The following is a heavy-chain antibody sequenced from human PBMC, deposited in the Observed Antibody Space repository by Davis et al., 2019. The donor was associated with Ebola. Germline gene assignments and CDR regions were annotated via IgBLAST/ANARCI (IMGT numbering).Heavy chain of an antibody. J-gene: IGHJ4*02. D-gene: IGHD5-18*01. CDR2: ISSSGSTI. V-gene: IGHV3-48*03. CDR1: GFTFSSYE. Sequence: GGSLRLSCAASGFTFSSYEMNWVRQAPGKGLEWVPYISSSGSTIYYADSVKGRFTIPRDNAKNSLYLQMNSLRAEDTAVYYCARGWIPQLPIDYWGQGTLVTVSS. CDR3: ARGWIPQLPIDY.